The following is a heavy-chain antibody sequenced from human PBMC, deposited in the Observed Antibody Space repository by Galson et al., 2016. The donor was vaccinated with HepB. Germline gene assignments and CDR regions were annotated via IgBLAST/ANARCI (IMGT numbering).Heavy chain of an antibody. CDR1: GGSISSGYY. V-gene: IGHV4-39*06. J-gene: IGHJ4*02. D-gene: IGHD2-2*01. CDR2: IYYSGTA. Sequence: ETLSLTCTVSGGSISSGYYWGWLRQPPGKGLEWIGHIYYSGTATYNPSLKSRVSISVDTSNDKFPLKLNSVTAADTAVYYCARTSDLDFWGQGTLVTISS. CDR3: ARTSDLDF.